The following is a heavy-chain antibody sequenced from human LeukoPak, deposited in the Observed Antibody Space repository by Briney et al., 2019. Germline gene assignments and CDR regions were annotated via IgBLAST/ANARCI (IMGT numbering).Heavy chain of an antibody. CDR3: ARDPSAVAGFFDY. J-gene: IGHJ4*02. CDR2: IESDGSGT. V-gene: IGHV3-74*01. Sequence: PGGSLRLSCAASGFTFSLYWMHWVRQVPGKGLVWVSRIESDGSGTSYADSVKGRFTISRDNAKNTLYLQMNSLRAEDTAVYYCARDPSAVAGFFDYWGQGTLVTVSS. CDR1: GFTFSLYW. D-gene: IGHD6-19*01.